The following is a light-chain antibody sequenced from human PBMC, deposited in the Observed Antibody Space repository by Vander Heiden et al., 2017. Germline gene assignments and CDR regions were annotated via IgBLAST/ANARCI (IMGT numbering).Light chain of an antibody. V-gene: IGKV3-15*01. J-gene: IGKJ2*01. CDR1: QSVSSN. Sequence: VLMTQSPATLSVSLGERATLPCRASQSVSSNLGWYQQKPGQAPRLLIYGASTRATGIPARFSGSGSGTEFTLTISSLQSGDFATYYCQQYSNRPYTFGQGTKVEIK. CDR3: QQYSNRPYT. CDR2: GAS.